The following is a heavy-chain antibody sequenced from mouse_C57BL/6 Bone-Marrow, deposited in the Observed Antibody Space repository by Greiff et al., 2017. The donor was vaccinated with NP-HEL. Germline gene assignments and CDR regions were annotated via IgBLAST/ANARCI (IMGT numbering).Heavy chain of an antibody. CDR1: GFSLTSYG. CDR2: IWGDGST. CDR3: AKEGGPYGRGYFDV. V-gene: IGHV2-3*01. D-gene: IGHD2-1*01. J-gene: IGHJ1*03. Sequence: VHLVESGPGLVAPSQSLSITCTVSGFSLTSYGVSWVRQPPGKGLEWLGVIWGDGSTNYHSALISRLSISKDNSKSQVFLKLNSLQTDDTATYYGAKEGGPYGRGYFDVWGTGTTVTVSS.